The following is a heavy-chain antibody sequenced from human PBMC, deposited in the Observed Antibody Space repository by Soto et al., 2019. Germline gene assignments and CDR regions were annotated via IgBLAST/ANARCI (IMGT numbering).Heavy chain of an antibody. CDR2: ISYDGSNK. CDR3: AKDPATVTTDYYYYGMDV. D-gene: IGHD4-17*01. V-gene: IGHV3-30*18. Sequence: PGGSLRLSCAASGFTFSSYGMHWVRQAPGKGLEWVAVISYDGSNKYYADSVKGRFTISRDNSKNTLYLQMNSLRAEDTAVYYCAKDPATVTTDYYYYGMDVWGQGTTVTVSS. CDR1: GFTFSSYG. J-gene: IGHJ6*02.